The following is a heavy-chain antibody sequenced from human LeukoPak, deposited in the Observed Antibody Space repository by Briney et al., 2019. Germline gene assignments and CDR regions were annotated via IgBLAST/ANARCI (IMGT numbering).Heavy chain of an antibody. CDR2: ISAYNGNT. D-gene: IGHD3-10*01. V-gene: IGHV1-18*01. Sequence: ASVKVSCEASGYTFTSYGISWVRQAPGQGLEWMGWISAYNGNTNYAQKLQGRVTMTTDTSTSTAYMELSSLRSEDTAVYYCARDSGSILWFGELADIWGQGTLVTVSS. J-gene: IGHJ4*02. CDR1: GYTFTSYG. CDR3: ARDSGSILWFGELADI.